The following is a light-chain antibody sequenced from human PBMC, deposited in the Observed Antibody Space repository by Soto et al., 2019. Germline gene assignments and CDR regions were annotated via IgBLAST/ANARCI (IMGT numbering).Light chain of an antibody. Sequence: EIVMTQSPATLSVSPGERSTLSFRASQSVDISLAWYQQKPGQAPRLLIYGASTRATDMPGTFSGRGSGTEFTLTITSLRPEDFGVYYCQQYRSWPRTFGQGTKVDI. CDR1: QSVDIS. CDR2: GAS. J-gene: IGKJ1*01. CDR3: QQYRSWPRT. V-gene: IGKV3-15*01.